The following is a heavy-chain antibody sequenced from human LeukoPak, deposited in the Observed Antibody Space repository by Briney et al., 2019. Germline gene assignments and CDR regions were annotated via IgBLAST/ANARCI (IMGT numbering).Heavy chain of an antibody. V-gene: IGHV5-51*01. J-gene: IGHJ4*02. CDR3: ARRVYGDYLDYFDY. CDR1: GYTFSTFW. CDR2: IYPGDSDT. D-gene: IGHD4-17*01. Sequence: GESLKISCKGSGYTFSTFWIGWVRQMLGKGLEWMGTIYPGDSDTRYSPSFQGQVTISADKSISTAYLQWSSLKASDTAMYYCARRVYGDYLDYFDYWGQGTLVTVSS.